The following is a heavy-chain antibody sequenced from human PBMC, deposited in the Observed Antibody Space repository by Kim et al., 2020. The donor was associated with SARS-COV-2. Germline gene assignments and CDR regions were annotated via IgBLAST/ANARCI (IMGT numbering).Heavy chain of an antibody. CDR2: ITSSGNYI. J-gene: IGHJ1*01. V-gene: IGHV3-21*01. CDR1: GFIFSSYS. Sequence: GGSLRLSCAASGFIFSSYSMNWVRQAPGKGLEWVSSITSSGNYIYYADSVKGRFTISRDNAKSSLYLQMNSLRAEDTAVYYCARESHILRFLEWSEDWGQGTLVTVSS. CDR3: ARESHILRFLEWSED. D-gene: IGHD3-3*01.